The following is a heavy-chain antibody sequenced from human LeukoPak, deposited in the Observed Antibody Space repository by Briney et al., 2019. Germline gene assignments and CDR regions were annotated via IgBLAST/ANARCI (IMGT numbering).Heavy chain of an antibody. V-gene: IGHV4-39*01. Sequence: PSETLSLTCTVSGGSISRSNYYWVCLRQPPGKGLEWIATINYSGNTYYNPPLKSRVTISVDTSKNQFSLKLSSVTAADTAVYYCARYWGPYDNSGSYFDYWGQGTLVTVSS. CDR2: INYSGNT. CDR3: ARYWGPYDNSGSYFDY. D-gene: IGHD3-22*01. J-gene: IGHJ4*02. CDR1: GGSISRSNYY.